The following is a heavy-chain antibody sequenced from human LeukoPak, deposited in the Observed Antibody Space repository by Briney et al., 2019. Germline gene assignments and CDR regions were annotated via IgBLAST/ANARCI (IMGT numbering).Heavy chain of an antibody. J-gene: IGHJ4*02. D-gene: IGHD3-22*01. V-gene: IGHV1-2*02. CDR3: ARFRTYYYDSSGYYGMVDY. CDR1: GYSFTAFY. Sequence: ASVTVSCKTSGYSFTAFYIHWVRQAPGQGLEWMGWIHPRRGDTNYAQKFQGRVTMTRDTSISTAYMELSRLRSDDTAVYYCARFRTYYYDSSGYYGMVDYWGQGTLVTVSS. CDR2: IHPRRGDT.